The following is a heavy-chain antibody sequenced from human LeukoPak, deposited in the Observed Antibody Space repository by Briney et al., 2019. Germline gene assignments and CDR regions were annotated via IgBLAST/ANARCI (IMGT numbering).Heavy chain of an antibody. J-gene: IGHJ4*02. CDR1: GFTFSSYW. CDR3: ARDTLITGNDY. Sequence: PGGSLRLSCAASGFTFSSYWVSWVRQAPGKGLEWVANIKQDGSEKYYVDSVKGRFTISRDNAKNSLYLQMNSLRAEDTAVYYCARDTLITGNDYWGQGTLVTVSS. D-gene: IGHD1-20*01. V-gene: IGHV3-7*01. CDR2: IKQDGSEK.